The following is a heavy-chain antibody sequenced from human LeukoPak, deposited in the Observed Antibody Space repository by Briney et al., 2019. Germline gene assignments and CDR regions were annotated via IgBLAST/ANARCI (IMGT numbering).Heavy chain of an antibody. CDR3: ARESPSSYYGSGRQISPPSGMDV. V-gene: IGHV4-4*07. J-gene: IGHJ6*02. Sequence: SETLSLTCTVSGGSISSYYWSWIRQPAGKGLEWIGRIYTSGSTNYNPSLKSRVTMSVDASKNQFSLKLSSVTAADTAVYYCARESPSSYYGSGRQISPPSGMDVWGQGTTVTVPS. CDR2: IYTSGST. D-gene: IGHD3-10*01. CDR1: GGSISSYY.